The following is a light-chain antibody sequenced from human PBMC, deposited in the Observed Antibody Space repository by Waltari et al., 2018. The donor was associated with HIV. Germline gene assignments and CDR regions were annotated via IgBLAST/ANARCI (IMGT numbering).Light chain of an antibody. Sequence: QSALTQPASVSGSPGQSITISCTGSISDVGGYNYVSWYQQYPGKAPKLMLYDVSSRPAGGSTLFSGSKSGNTAALTICGLQAEDEADYYCSADTSSSTPWVFGGGTKLTVL. J-gene: IGLJ3*02. CDR1: ISDVGGYNY. CDR2: DVS. CDR3: SADTSSSTPWV. V-gene: IGLV2-14*03.